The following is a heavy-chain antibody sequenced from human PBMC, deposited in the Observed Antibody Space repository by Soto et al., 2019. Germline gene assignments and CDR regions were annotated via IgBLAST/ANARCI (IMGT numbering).Heavy chain of an antibody. J-gene: IGHJ6*02. CDR2: ISAYNGNT. CDR3: ARGGDRKLLNGMDV. CDR1: GYTFTSYG. Sequence: QGQLVQSGAEVKKPGASVKVSCKASGYTFTSYGISWVRHDPGQGREWTGWISAYNGNTNYAQKLQGRVTMTTDTSKSTAYMELRSLRSDDTAVYYCARGGDRKLLNGMDVWGQGTTVTVSS. D-gene: IGHD3-10*01. V-gene: IGHV1-18*01.